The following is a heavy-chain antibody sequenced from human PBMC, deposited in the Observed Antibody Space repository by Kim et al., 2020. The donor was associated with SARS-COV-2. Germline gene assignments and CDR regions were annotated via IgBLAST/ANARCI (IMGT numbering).Heavy chain of an antibody. J-gene: IGHJ5*02. V-gene: IGHV3-30*07. Sequence: ADSVKGRFTISRDNAKNTRYLQMNSLRAEDTAVYYCASVVVVAATRRFDPWGQGTLVTVSS. CDR3: ASVVVVAATRRFDP. D-gene: IGHD2-15*01.